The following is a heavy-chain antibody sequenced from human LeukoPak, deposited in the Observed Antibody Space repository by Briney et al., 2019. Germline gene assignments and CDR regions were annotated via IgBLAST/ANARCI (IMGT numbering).Heavy chain of an antibody. Sequence: GGSLRLSCAASGFTFSSYSMNWVRQAPGEGLEWVSSISSSSSYIYYADSVKGRFTISRDNAKNSLYLQMNSLRAEDTAVYYCARVVRRDFDHWGQGTLVTVSS. J-gene: IGHJ4*02. CDR1: GFTFSSYS. V-gene: IGHV3-21*01. CDR2: ISSSSSYI. CDR3: ARVVRRDFDH.